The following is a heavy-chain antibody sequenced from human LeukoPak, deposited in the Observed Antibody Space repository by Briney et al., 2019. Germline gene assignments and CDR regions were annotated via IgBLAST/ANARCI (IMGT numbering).Heavy chain of an antibody. D-gene: IGHD5/OR15-5a*01. CDR3: ARHSSVRSPFDY. CDR1: GGSMSSYY. V-gene: IGHV4-59*08. J-gene: IGHJ4*02. Sequence: SETLSLTCTVSGGSMSSYYWSWIRQPPGKGLEWIGYIYYSGSTNYNPSLKSRVTISVDTSKNQFSLKLSSVTAADTAVYYCARHSSVRSPFDYWGQGTLVTVSS. CDR2: IYYSGST.